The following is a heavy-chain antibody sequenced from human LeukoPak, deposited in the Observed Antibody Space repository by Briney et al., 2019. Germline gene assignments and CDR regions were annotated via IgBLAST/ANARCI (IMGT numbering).Heavy chain of an antibody. D-gene: IGHD1-26*01. CDR1: GVSIRSTSYY. J-gene: IGHJ6*03. Sequence: PSETLSLTCSVSGVSIRSTSYYWRWIRQPPGKGLEWIGNIFYTGSTYYNPSLKSRVTISIDTSRNQFSLKLSSVTAADTAVYYCARIGGSFYFYYFMDVWGKGTTVTVSS. V-gene: IGHV4-39*07. CDR2: IFYTGST. CDR3: ARIGGSFYFYYFMDV.